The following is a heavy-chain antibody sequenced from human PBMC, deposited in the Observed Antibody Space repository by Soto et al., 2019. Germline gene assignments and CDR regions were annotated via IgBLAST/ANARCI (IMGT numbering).Heavy chain of an antibody. D-gene: IGHD6-6*01. CDR1: GGTFSSYA. CDR2: IIPIFGTA. V-gene: IGHV1-69*13. J-gene: IGHJ6*02. CDR3: ARDGVLGGSSSLPKYYYYGMDV. Sequence: ASVKVSCKASGGTFSSYAISWVRQAPGQGLEWMGGIIPIFGTANYAQKFQGRVTITADESTSTAYMELSSLRSEDTAVYYCARDGVLGGSSSLPKYYYYGMDVWGQGTTVTVSS.